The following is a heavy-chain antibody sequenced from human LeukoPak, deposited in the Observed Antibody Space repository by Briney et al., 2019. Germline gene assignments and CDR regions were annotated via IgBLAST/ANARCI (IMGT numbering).Heavy chain of an antibody. D-gene: IGHD2-8*02. V-gene: IGHV4-39*07. CDR3: ARGSIELAQLHFDS. J-gene: IGHJ4*02. CDR2: IYYSGST. CDR1: GGSISSSSYY. Sequence: SETLSLTCTVSGGSISSSSYYWSWIRQPPGKGLEWIGSIYYSGSTYYNPSLKSRVTISVDTSKNQFSLKLSSVTAADTAVYYCARGSIELAQLHFDSWGPGTLVTVSS.